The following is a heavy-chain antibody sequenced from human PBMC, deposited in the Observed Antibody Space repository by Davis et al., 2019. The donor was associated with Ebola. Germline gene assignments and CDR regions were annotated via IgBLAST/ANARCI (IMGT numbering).Heavy chain of an antibody. D-gene: IGHD6-19*01. Sequence: MHLGGSLRLSCAASGFTVSSNYMSWVRQAPGKGLEWVSVIYSGGSTYYADSVKGRFTISRDNSKNTLYLQMNSLRAEDTAVYYCAREGGWYVGYYYGMDVWGQGTTVTVSS. CDR2: IYSGGST. V-gene: IGHV3-53*01. J-gene: IGHJ6*02. CDR1: GFTVSSNY. CDR3: AREGGWYVGYYYGMDV.